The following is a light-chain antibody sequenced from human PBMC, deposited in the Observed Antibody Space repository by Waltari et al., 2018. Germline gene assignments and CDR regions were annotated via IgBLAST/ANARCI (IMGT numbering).Light chain of an antibody. Sequence: DIVMTQSPDSLAVSLGERATINCKSSRSVLYTSNSKNYIAWYQQKPGQLPIRLIYWASTGESGVPDRFSGSGSGTNFNLTISSLLAEDVAVYYCQQYYTTPLTFGGGTKVEIK. J-gene: IGKJ4*01. CDR2: WAS. CDR1: RSVLYTSNSKNY. CDR3: QQYYTTPLT. V-gene: IGKV4-1*01.